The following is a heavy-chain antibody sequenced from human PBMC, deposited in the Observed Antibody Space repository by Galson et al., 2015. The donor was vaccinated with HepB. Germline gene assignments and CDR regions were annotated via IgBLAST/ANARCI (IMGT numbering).Heavy chain of an antibody. CDR3: AKDGIMVANNPYHFHY. CDR1: GFSFTRYA. Sequence: SLRLSCAASGFSFTRYAMTWVRQAPGKGLEWVSSLTSSGGNSYYTHSGKGRFTVSRDNSKNTLRLQFNSLRAEDTAMYFCAKDGIMVANNPYHFHYWGQGTLVTVSS. V-gene: IGHV3-23*01. J-gene: IGHJ4*02. CDR2: LTSSGGNS. D-gene: IGHD2-15*01.